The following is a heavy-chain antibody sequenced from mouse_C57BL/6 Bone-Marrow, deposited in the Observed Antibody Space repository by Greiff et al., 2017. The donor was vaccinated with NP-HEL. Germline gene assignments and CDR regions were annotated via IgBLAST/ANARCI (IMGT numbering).Heavy chain of an antibody. V-gene: IGHV14-4*01. CDR1: GFNINDDY. CDR2: IDPENGDT. J-gene: IGHJ3*01. Sequence: EVQLQQSGAELVRPGASVKLSCTASGFNINDDYMHWVKQRPEQGLEWIGWIDPENGDTAYASKFQGKATITADTSSNTAYLQLSSLTSEDTAVYYCTLRLFAYWGQGTLVTVSA. CDR3: TLRLFAY. D-gene: IGHD1-1*01.